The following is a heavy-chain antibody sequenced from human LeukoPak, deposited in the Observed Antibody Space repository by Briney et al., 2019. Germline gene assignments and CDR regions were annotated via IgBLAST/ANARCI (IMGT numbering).Heavy chain of an antibody. J-gene: IGHJ4*02. Sequence: GEALKISCQVSGTDFSTYWVAWVRPMPGKGLEWLGVIYPGDSDTRYSPSFEGQVTISVDKTISTAYLQWSSLKATDSDVYCCARSHSTSRYEYDYWGQGTLVTVSS. V-gene: IGHV5-51*01. D-gene: IGHD2-2*01. CDR3: ARSHSTSRYEYDY. CDR1: GTDFSTYW. CDR2: IYPGDSDT.